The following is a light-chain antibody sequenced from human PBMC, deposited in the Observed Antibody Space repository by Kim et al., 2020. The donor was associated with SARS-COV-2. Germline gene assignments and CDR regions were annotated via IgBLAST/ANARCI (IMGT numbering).Light chain of an antibody. Sequence: TVTISCTGSGGSGPINNVQWYQQRPGRAPATVIYENNQRPSGVPDRFSGSIDSSSNSASLTISGLKTEDEADYYCQSFDSSSHWVFGGGTKLTVL. CDR2: ENN. V-gene: IGLV6-57*02. CDR1: GGSGPINN. J-gene: IGLJ3*02. CDR3: QSFDSSSHWV.